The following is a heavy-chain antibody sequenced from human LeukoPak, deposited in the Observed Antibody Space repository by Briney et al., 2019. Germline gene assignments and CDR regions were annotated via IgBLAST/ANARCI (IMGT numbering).Heavy chain of an antibody. CDR3: ARVCGGDCFRAFDI. CDR2: ISYDGSNK. D-gene: IGHD2-21*02. J-gene: IGHJ3*02. V-gene: IGHV3-30*03. Sequence: AGGSLRLSCAASGFTFSSYGMHWVRQAPGKGLEWVAVISYDGSNKYYADSVKGRFTISRDNAKNSLYLQMNSLRAEDTAVYYCARVCGGDCFRAFDIWGQGTMVTVSS. CDR1: GFTFSSYG.